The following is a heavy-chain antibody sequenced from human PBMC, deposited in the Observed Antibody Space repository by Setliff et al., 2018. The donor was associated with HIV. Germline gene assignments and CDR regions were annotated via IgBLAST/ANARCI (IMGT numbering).Heavy chain of an antibody. V-gene: IGHV1-18*01. J-gene: IGHJ6*03. CDR1: GYTFTSYG. CDR3: ARRTIDYYYMDV. Sequence: ASVKVSCKASGYTFTSYGISWVRQAPGQGLEWMGWISAYNGNTNYAQKFQGRVTMTTDTSTSTAYMELRSLRSDDTAVYYCARRTIDYYYMDVWGKRTTVTVSS. CDR2: ISAYNGNT.